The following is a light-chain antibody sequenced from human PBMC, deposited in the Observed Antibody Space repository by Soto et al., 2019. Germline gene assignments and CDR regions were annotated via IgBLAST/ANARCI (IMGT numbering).Light chain of an antibody. CDR3: VSFTTSRSYV. Sequence: QSVLTQPASVSGSPGQSITLSCTGTSSDVGAYIFVSWYQQHPGKAPKLMIYDIINRPSGVSNRFSGSKSGNMASLTISGLQAEDEADYYCVSFTTSRSYVXGTGTTVTVL. CDR1: SSDVGAYIF. V-gene: IGLV2-14*03. J-gene: IGLJ1*01. CDR2: DII.